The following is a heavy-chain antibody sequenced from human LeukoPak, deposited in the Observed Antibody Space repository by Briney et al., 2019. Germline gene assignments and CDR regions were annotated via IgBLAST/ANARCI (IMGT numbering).Heavy chain of an antibody. Sequence: SVKVSCKASGGTFSSYAISWVRQAPGQGLEWMGGIIPIFGTANYAQKFQGRVTITTDESTSTAYMELSSLRSEDTAVYYCARGRITIFGVVITPSLGYFDLWGRGTLVTVSS. J-gene: IGHJ2*01. D-gene: IGHD3-3*01. V-gene: IGHV1-69*05. CDR1: GGTFSSYA. CDR2: IIPIFGTA. CDR3: ARGRITIFGVVITPSLGYFDL.